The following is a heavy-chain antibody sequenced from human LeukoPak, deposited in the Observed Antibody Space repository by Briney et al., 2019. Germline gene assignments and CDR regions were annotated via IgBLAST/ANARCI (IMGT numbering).Heavy chain of an antibody. J-gene: IGHJ6*03. CDR1: GFTFSSYS. Sequence: TGGSLRLSCAASGFTFSSYSMNWVRQAPGKGLEWVSSISSSSSYIYYADSVKGRFTISRDNAKNSLYLQMNSLRAEDTAVYYCARASPYCSSTSCYFTYYYYYYMDVWGKGTTVTVSS. CDR2: ISSSSSYI. CDR3: ARASPYCSSTSCYFTYYYYYYMDV. V-gene: IGHV3-21*01. D-gene: IGHD2-2*01.